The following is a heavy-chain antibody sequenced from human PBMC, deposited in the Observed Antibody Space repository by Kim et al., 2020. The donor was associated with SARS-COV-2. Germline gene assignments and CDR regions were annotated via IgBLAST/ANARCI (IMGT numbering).Heavy chain of an antibody. Sequence: GGSLRLSCAASGFTFSNAWMSWVRQAPGKGLEWVGRIKSKTDGGTTDYAAPVKGRFTISRDDSKNTLYLQMNSLKTEDTAVYYCTTDSGGYSYDHYFDYWGQGTLVTVSS. CDR1: GFTFSNAW. CDR2: IKSKTDGGTT. CDR3: TTDSGGYSYDHYFDY. D-gene: IGHD5-18*01. J-gene: IGHJ4*02. V-gene: IGHV3-15*01.